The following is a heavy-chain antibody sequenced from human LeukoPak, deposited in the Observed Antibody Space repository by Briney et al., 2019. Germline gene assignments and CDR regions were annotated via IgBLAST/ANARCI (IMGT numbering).Heavy chain of an antibody. CDR3: AKDLEMATILHYLDY. J-gene: IGHJ4*02. CDR2: ISYDGSNK. V-gene: IGHV3-30*18. Sequence: GGSLRLSCAASGFTFSSYGMHWVRQAPRKGLEWVAVISYDGSNKYYADSVKGRFTISRDNSKNTLYLQMNRLRAEDTAVYYFAKDLEMATILHYLDYWGQGTLVSVSS. CDR1: GFTFSSYG. D-gene: IGHD5-24*01.